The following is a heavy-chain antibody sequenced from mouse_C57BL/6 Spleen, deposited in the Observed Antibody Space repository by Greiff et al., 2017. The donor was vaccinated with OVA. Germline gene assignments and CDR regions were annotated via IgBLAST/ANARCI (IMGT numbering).Heavy chain of an antibody. CDR1: GFTFSDYG. J-gene: IGHJ3*01. V-gene: IGHV5-17*01. CDR3: ARSGGYYPAWFAY. D-gene: IGHD2-3*01. CDR2: ISSGSSTI. Sequence: EVKLMESGGGLVKPGGSLKLSCAASGFTFSDYGMHWVRQAPEKGLEWVAYISSGSSTIYYADTVKGRFTISRDNAKNTLFLQRTSLRSEDTAMYYCARSGGYYPAWFAYWGQGTLVTVSA.